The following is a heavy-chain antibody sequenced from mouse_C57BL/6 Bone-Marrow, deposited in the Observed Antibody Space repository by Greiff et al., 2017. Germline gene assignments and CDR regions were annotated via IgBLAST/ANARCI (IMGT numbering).Heavy chain of an antibody. J-gene: IGHJ3*01. CDR1: GYTFTSYG. CDR2: SYPRSGNT. V-gene: IGHV1-81*01. Sequence: QVQLQQSGAELARPGASVKLSCKASGYTFTSYGISWVKQRTGQGLEWIGESYPRSGNTYYNETFKGKATLTADKSSSTAYMELRSLTSEDSAVYFCASGFAYWGQGTLVTVSA. CDR3: ASGFAY.